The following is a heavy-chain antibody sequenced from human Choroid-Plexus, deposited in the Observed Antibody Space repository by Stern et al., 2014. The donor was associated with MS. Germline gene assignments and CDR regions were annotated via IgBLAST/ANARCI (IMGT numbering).Heavy chain of an antibody. CDR2: EPYDGSNK. Sequence: QVQLVEAGGGVVQPGRPLRLACGGTGFSFSRWAIHWVGPARREGAEGVPGEPYDGSNKYYADSVKGRFTISRDNSQNTLYMQMSSLRPEDTAVYYCAKDRQYLTYFFDHWGQGSLVTVSS. V-gene: IGHV3-30*18. J-gene: IGHJ5*02. CDR3: AKDRQYLTYFFDH. D-gene: IGHD2/OR15-2a*01. CDR1: GFSFSRWA.